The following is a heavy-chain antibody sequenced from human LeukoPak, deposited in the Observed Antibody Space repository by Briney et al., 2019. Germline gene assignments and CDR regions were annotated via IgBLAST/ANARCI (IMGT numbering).Heavy chain of an antibody. D-gene: IGHD3-10*01. Sequence: GGSLRLFCAASGFTFSSYGMHWVRQAPGKGLEWVAVIWYDGSNKYYADSVKGRFTISRDNSKNTLYLQMNSLRAEDTAVYYCARDGRRVITVDYWGQGTLVTVSS. J-gene: IGHJ4*02. CDR1: GFTFSSYG. V-gene: IGHV3-33*01. CDR3: ARDGRRVITVDY. CDR2: IWYDGSNK.